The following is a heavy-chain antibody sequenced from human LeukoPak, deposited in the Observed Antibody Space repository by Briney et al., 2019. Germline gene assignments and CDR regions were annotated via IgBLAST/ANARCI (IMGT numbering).Heavy chain of an antibody. V-gene: IGHV4-59*08. CDR3: ARLQSPRAYALDV. CDR2: IYYSGST. J-gene: IGHJ6*02. CDR1: GGSISSYY. Sequence: SETLSLTCTVSGGSISSYYWSWIRQPPGKGLEWIGYIYYSGSTNYNPSLKSRVTISVDTSKNQFSLKLSSVTAADTAVYYCARLQSPRAYALDVWGQGTTVTVS. D-gene: IGHD5-24*01.